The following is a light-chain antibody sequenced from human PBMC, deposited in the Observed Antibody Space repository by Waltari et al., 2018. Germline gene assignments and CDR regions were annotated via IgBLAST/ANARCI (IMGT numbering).Light chain of an antibody. CDR2: DDT. J-gene: IGLJ2*01. Sequence: SYVVTQPPSVSVAPGQTARITCAGDQIGSQSVPWYQQKPGQAPVLVIYDDTDRPSGVPERFSGASSGNTATLTIRRVEAGDEADYYSQVWDSSSDPLFGVGTKLTVL. CDR3: QVWDSSSDPL. V-gene: IGLV3-21*02. CDR1: QIGSQS.